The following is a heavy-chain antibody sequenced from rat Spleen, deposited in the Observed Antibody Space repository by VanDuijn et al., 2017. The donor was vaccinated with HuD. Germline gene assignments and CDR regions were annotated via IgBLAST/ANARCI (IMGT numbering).Heavy chain of an antibody. Sequence: QVQLKESGPGLMQSSETLSLTCTVSGFSLTTNGVGWLRQPLGRGLMWMGTIWPSGSTNYNLAVQSRLSISRDTSKSQVFLKMDSLQPEDTGTYYGARHPWGGAPYYWGQGVMVTVSS. CDR1: GFSLTTNG. CDR2: IWPSGST. D-gene: IGHD5-1*01. J-gene: IGHJ2*01. CDR3: ARHPWGGAPYY. V-gene: IGHV2-72*01.